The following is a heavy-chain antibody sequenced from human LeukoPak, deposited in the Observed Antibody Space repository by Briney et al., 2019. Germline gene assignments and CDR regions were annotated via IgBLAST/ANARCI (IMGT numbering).Heavy chain of an antibody. CDR2: IKQDGSEE. J-gene: IGHJ3*02. V-gene: IGHV3-7*03. D-gene: IGHD4-17*01. Sequence: GTLSLTCAVSGGSISSSNWWSWVRQAPGKGLEWVANIKQDGSEEYYVDSVKGRFTISRDNAKNSLYLQMNSLRAEDTAVYYCARDKDYGDYPDAFDIWGQGTMVTVSS. CDR1: GGSISSSNW. CDR3: ARDKDYGDYPDAFDI.